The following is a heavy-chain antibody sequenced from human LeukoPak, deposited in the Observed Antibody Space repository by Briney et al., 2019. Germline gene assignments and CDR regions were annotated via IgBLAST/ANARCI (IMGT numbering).Heavy chain of an antibody. Sequence: PGRSLRLSCAASGFTFSSYAMHWVRQAPGKGLEWVAVISYDGSNKYYADSVKGRFTISRDNSKNTLYLQMNSLRAEDTAVYYCARDYGMDVWGQGTTVTVSS. CDR1: GFTFSSYA. CDR3: ARDYGMDV. J-gene: IGHJ6*02. V-gene: IGHV3-30-3*01. CDR2: ISYDGSNK.